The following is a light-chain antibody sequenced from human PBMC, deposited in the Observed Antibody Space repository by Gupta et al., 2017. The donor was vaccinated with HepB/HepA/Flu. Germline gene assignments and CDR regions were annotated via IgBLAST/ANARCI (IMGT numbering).Light chain of an antibody. CDR3: QQNYNSPST. CDR1: QSISSH. J-gene: IGKJ2*01. CDR2: DAS. Sequence: IQMTQSPSSLSASVGDRVSITCRSSQSISSHLNWYQQTPGKAPKVLIYDASTVKSGVPSRFSGSGSGTDFTLTISSLHPEDFASYYCQQNYNSPSTFGRGTRLEI. V-gene: IGKV1-39*01.